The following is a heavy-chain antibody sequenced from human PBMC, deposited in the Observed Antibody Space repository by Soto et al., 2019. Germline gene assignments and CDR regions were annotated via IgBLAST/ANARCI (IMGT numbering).Heavy chain of an antibody. CDR1: GGTFSSYT. J-gene: IGHJ5*02. D-gene: IGHD5-12*01. CDR2: IIPILGIA. CDR3: ARDRLTVATMFGWFDP. Sequence: QVQLVQSGAEVKKPGSSVKVSCKASGGTFSSYTISWVRQAPGQGLEWMGRIIPILGIANYAQKFQGRVTITXXKXTXXAYMELSSLRSEDTAVYYCARDRLTVATMFGWFDPWGQGTLVTVSS. V-gene: IGHV1-69*08.